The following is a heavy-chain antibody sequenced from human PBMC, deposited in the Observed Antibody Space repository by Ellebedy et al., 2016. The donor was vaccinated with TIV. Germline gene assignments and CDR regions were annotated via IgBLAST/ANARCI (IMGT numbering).Heavy chain of an antibody. D-gene: IGHD6-13*01. CDR1: GFTFSSYA. Sequence: GGSLRLXXAASGFTFSSYAMSWVRQAPGKGLEWVSAISGSGGSTYYADSVKGRFTISRDNSKNTLYLQMNSLRAEDTAVYYCAKSVSRPRQELYYFDYWGQGTLVTVSS. CDR2: ISGSGGST. V-gene: IGHV3-23*01. CDR3: AKSVSRPRQELYYFDY. J-gene: IGHJ4*02.